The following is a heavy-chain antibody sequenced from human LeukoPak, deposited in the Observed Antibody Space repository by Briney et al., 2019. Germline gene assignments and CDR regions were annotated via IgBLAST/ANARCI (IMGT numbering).Heavy chain of an antibody. CDR3: SKVSRAATLYYFDS. Sequence: PGGALRLSCAASGFTFSSYGMHWVRQAAGRGLEWVAGIWYDGSKKYYADSVKGRFTIARDNAKDTLYPQMNSFSAGDPAVYYCSKVSRAATLYYFDSWGPGNLVTVSS. D-gene: IGHD2-15*01. CDR2: IWYDGSKK. J-gene: IGHJ4*02. CDR1: GFTFSSYG. V-gene: IGHV3-33*06.